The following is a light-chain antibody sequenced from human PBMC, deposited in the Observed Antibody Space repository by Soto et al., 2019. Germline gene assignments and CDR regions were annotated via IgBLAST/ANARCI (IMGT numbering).Light chain of an antibody. CDR3: EQYNNWPPT. Sequence: EIVMTQSPATLSVSPGERATLSCRASQSVTSNLAWYQQKPGQAPRLLIYGASTRATGRPARFSGSGSGTELTVTISIMQSEEFAVYFCEQYNNWPPTFGLGTRLEIK. CDR2: GAS. J-gene: IGKJ5*01. V-gene: IGKV3-15*01. CDR1: QSVTSN.